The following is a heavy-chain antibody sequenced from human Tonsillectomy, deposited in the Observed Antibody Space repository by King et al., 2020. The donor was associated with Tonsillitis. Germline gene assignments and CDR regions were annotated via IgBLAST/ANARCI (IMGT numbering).Heavy chain of an antibody. J-gene: IGHJ4*02. CDR1: GFTVSSNY. CDR2: IYSGGST. D-gene: IGHD3-10*01. CDR3: ARELWFGDYYFDY. V-gene: IGHV3-66*01. Sequence: VQLVESGGGLVQPGGSLRLSCAASGFTVSSNYMSWVCQAPGKGLEWVSVIYSGGSTYYADSVKGRFTISRDNSKNTLYLQMNSLRAEDTAVYYCARELWFGDYYFDYWGQGTLVTVSS.